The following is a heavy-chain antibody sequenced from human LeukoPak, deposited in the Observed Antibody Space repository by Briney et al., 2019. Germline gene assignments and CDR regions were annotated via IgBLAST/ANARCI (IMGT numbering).Heavy chain of an antibody. CDR2: INSDGSGT. D-gene: IGHD3-9*01. CDR1: GFTFSSYW. J-gene: IGHJ3*02. V-gene: IGHV3-74*01. CDR3: ARDNGISTIRGAVDI. Sequence: PGGSLRLSCAASGFTFSSYWMHWVRQAPGKGLVWVSRINSDGSGTSYADSVKGRFTISRDNAKNTLYLQMNSLRVEDTAVYYCARDNGISTIRGAVDIWGQGTMVTVSS.